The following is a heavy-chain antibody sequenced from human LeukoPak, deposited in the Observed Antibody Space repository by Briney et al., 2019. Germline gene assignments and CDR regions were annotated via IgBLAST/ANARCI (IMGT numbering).Heavy chain of an antibody. Sequence: SETLSLTCTVSGGSISSYYWSWIRQPAGKGLEWIGRIYTSGSTNYNPSLKSRVTMPVDPSKNQFSLKLSSVTAADTAVYYCARGYCSSTSCYEAYYYYYMDVWGKGTTVTVSS. CDR1: GGSISSYY. D-gene: IGHD2-2*01. CDR2: IYTSGST. V-gene: IGHV4-4*07. J-gene: IGHJ6*03. CDR3: ARGYCSSTSCYEAYYYYYMDV.